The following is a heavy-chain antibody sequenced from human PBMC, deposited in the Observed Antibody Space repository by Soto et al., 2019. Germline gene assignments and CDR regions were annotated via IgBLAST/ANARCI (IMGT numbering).Heavy chain of an antibody. CDR2: IYYDDGST. J-gene: IGHJ6*02. V-gene: IGHV3-53*02. CDR1: GFTVSTNY. Sequence: EVHLVETGGGLIQPGGSLRLSCAVSGFTVSTNYMSWVRQAPGKGLEWVSVIYYDDGSTYYADSVKGRFSISRDSSRNTLYLQMNSLRAEDTAVYYCASGQQVILRYYYGLDVWGQGTTVTVSS. D-gene: IGHD6-13*01. CDR3: ASGQQVILRYYYGLDV.